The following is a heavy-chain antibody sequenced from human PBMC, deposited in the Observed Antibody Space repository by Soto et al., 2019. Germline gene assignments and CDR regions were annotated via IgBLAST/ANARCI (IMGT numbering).Heavy chain of an antibody. D-gene: IGHD3-3*01. J-gene: IGHJ6*02. CDR3: ARADYDFWSGSPDYYYYGMDV. CDR2: IIPIFGTA. V-gene: IGHV1-69*13. Sequence: SVKVSCKAAGGTFSSYAISWVRQAPGQGLEWMGGIIPIFGTANYAQKFQGRVTITADESTSTAYMELSSLRSEDTAVYYCARADYDFWSGSPDYYYYGMDVWGQGTTVTVSS. CDR1: GGTFSSYA.